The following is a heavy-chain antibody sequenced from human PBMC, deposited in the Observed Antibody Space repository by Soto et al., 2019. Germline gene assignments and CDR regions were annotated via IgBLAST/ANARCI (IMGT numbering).Heavy chain of an antibody. D-gene: IGHD6-19*01. CDR2: IYWNDDK. J-gene: IGHJ4*02. CDR1: GFSLSTSGLA. Sequence: QITLKESAPTLVRPTQTLTLTCTFSGFSLSTSGLAVGWIRLPPGKALEWLALIYWNDDKRYSPSLKDRLTLTNDNTNNQVVLTMTNMDPVDTATYYCAHRPSGWYLFDYWGQGTLVTASS. V-gene: IGHV2-5*01. CDR3: AHRPSGWYLFDY.